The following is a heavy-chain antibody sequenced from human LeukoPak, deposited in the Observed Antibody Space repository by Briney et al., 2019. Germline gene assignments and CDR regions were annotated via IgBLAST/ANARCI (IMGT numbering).Heavy chain of an antibody. J-gene: IGHJ4*02. CDR3: ARELHDYYGWGSYYMGVDY. D-gene: IGHD3-10*01. CDR1: GFTFDDYG. CDR2: INWNGGST. V-gene: IGHV3-20*04. Sequence: GGSLRLSCAASGFTFDDYGMSWVRQAPGKGLEWVSGINWNGGSTGYADSVKGRFTISRDNAKNSLYLQMNSLRAEDTALYYCARELHDYYGWGSYYMGVDYWGQGTLVTVSS.